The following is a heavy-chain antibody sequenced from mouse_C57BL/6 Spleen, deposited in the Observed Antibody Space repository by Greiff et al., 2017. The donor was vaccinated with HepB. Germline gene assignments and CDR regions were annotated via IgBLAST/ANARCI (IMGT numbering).Heavy chain of an antibody. D-gene: IGHD1-1*01. CDR1: GYAFSSSW. CDR3: ARSGYGSSYGWFAY. CDR2: IYPGDGDT. J-gene: IGHJ3*01. Sequence: VHLVESGPELVKPGASVKISCKASGYAFSSSWMNWVKQRPGKGLEWIGRIYPGDGDTNYNGKFKGKATLTADKSSSTAYMQLSSLTSEDSAVYFCARSGYGSSYGWFAYWGQGTLVTVSA. V-gene: IGHV1-82*01.